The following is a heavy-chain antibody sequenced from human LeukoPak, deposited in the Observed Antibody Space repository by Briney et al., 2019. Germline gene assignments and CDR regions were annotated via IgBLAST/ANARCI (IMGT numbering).Heavy chain of an antibody. Sequence: GESLKISCRGSGYSFTNFWIGWVRQMPGKGLEWMGIIYPGDSEIRYSPSFQGQVTISADKSISTAYLQWSSLKASDTAMYYCARAIMVRGVITFDYWGQGTLITVSS. V-gene: IGHV5-51*01. D-gene: IGHD3-10*01. CDR2: IYPGDSEI. J-gene: IGHJ4*02. CDR3: ARAIMVRGVITFDY. CDR1: GYSFTNFW.